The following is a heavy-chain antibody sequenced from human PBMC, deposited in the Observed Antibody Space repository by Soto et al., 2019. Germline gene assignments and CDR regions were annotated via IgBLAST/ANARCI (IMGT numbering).Heavy chain of an antibody. CDR1: GFTFTSSA. J-gene: IGHJ4*02. CDR2: IVVGSGNT. CDR3: AATTSPYGDYPFYDY. V-gene: IGHV1-58*01. Sequence: ASVTVSCKASGFTFTSSAVQWVRQARGQRLEWIGWIVVGSGNTNYAQKFQERVTITRDMSTSTAYMELSSLRSEDTAVYYCAATTSPYGDYPFYDYWGQGTLVTVSS. D-gene: IGHD4-17*01.